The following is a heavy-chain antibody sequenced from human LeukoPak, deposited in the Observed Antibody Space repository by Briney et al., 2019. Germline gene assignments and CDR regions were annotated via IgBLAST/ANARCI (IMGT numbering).Heavy chain of an antibody. Sequence: SQTLSLTCTVSGGSISSGSYYWSWIRQPAGKGLEWIGRIYTSGSTNYNPSLKSRVTISVDTSKNQFSLKLSSVTAADTAVYYCARDRGILDVWAKGPRSPSPQ. J-gene: IGHJ6*04. CDR3: ARDRGILDV. V-gene: IGHV4-61*02. D-gene: IGHD3-10*01. CDR2: IYTSGST. CDR1: GGSISSGSYY.